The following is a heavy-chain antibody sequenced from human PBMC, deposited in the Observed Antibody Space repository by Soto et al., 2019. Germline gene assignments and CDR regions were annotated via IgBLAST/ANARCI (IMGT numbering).Heavy chain of an antibody. Sequence: ISGGGGRIYYADSVKGRFTISRDNSKNTLYMQMNSLRAEDTAVYYCANAGSSSFYYYYGMDVWGQGTTVTVSS. V-gene: IGHV3-23*01. D-gene: IGHD6-6*01. CDR3: ANAGSSSFYYYYGMDV. CDR2: ISGGGGRI. J-gene: IGHJ6*02.